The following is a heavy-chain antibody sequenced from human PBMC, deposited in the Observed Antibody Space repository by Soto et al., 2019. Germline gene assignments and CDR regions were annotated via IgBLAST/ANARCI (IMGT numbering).Heavy chain of an antibody. D-gene: IGHD1-26*01. CDR1: GFTFSSYA. V-gene: IGHV3-30-3*01. CDR3: ARDQGGSYRPGSYYYYYYGMDV. CDR2: ISYDGSNK. J-gene: IGHJ6*02. Sequence: LRLSCAASGFTFSSYAMHWVRQAPGKGLEWVAVISYDGSNKYYADSVKGRFTISRDNSKNTLYLQMNSLRAEDTAVYYCARDQGGSYRPGSYYYYYYGMDVWGQGTTVTVSS.